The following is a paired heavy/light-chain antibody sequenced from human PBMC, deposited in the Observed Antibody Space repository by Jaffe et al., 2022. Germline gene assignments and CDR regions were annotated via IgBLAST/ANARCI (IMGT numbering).Light chain of an antibody. J-gene: IGKJ1*01. CDR1: QSVSSSY. Sequence: EIVLTQSPGTLSLSPGERATLSCRASQSVSSSYLAWYQQKPGQAPRLLIYGASSRATGIPDRFSGSGSGTDFTLTISRLEPEDFAVYYCQQYGSSQTFGQGTKVEIK. CDR3: QQYGSSQT. CDR2: GAS. V-gene: IGKV3-20*01.
Heavy chain of an antibody. J-gene: IGHJ4*02. CDR2: IIPIFGTA. Sequence: QVQLVQSGAEVKKPGSSVKVSCKASGGTFSSYAISWVRQAPGQGLEWMGGIIPIFGTANYAQKFQGRVTITADESTSTAYMELSSLRSEDTAVYYCARDSRPYYDFWSGLPGYFDYWGQGTLVTVSS. V-gene: IGHV1-69*01. CDR1: GGTFSSYA. CDR3: ARDSRPYYDFWSGLPGYFDY. D-gene: IGHD3-3*01.